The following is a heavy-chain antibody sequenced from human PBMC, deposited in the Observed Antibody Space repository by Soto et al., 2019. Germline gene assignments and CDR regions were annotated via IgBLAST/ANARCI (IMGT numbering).Heavy chain of an antibody. D-gene: IGHD3-16*01. CDR1: GYTFAGYY. Sequence: ASVKVSCKASGYTFAGYYLHWIRQAPGQGLQWMGWMRPDSGGANYAQKFQGRVSMTRDTSTSTFYMELSRLASDDTAVYYCARDPHEGVYDYWGQGTQVTVSS. J-gene: IGHJ4*02. V-gene: IGHV1-2*02. CDR3: ARDPHEGVYDY. CDR2: MRPDSGGA.